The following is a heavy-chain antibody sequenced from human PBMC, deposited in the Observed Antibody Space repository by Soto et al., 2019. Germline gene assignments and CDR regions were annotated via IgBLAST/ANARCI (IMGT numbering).Heavy chain of an antibody. CDR2: IRSKAYGGTT. CDR1: GFTFGDYA. Sequence: PGGSLRLSCTASGFTFGDYAMSWFRQAPGKGLEWVGFIRSKAYGGTTEYAASVKGRFTISRDDSKSIAYLQMNSLKTEDTAVYYCTRVWFGEPTYYYYYGMDVWGQGTTVTAP. D-gene: IGHD3-10*01. J-gene: IGHJ6*02. CDR3: TRVWFGEPTYYYYYGMDV. V-gene: IGHV3-49*03.